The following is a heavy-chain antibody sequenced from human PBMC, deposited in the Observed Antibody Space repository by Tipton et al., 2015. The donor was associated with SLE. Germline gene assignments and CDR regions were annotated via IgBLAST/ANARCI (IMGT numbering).Heavy chain of an antibody. CDR1: GVSISSGSNY. V-gene: IGHV4-61*02. J-gene: IGHJ6*03. CDR3: ASNSGTYYYYYYMDV. Sequence: TLSLTCSVSGVSISSGSNYWTWIRQPAGKGLEWIGRIFTSGSTDYNPSLRSRVTISLDTSKNQFSLELRSVTAADTAIYYCASNSGTYYYYYYMDVWGKGTTVTVSS. D-gene: IGHD1-26*01. CDR2: IFTSGST.